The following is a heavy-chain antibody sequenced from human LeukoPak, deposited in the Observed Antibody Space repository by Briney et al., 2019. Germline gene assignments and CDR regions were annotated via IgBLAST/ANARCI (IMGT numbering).Heavy chain of an antibody. D-gene: IGHD3-22*01. CDR2: IYPGDSDT. Sequence: GESLKISCKGSGYSFTSYWIGWVRQMPGKGLEWMGIIYPGDSDTRYSPSFQGQVTISADKSISTAYLQWSSLKASDTAMYYCARGAERGTMIVVVNPFDYWGQGTLVTVSS. V-gene: IGHV5-51*01. CDR1: GYSFTSYW. CDR3: ARGAERGTMIVVVNPFDY. J-gene: IGHJ4*02.